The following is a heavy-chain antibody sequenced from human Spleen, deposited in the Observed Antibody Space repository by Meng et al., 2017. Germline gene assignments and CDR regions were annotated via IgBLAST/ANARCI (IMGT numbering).Heavy chain of an antibody. Sequence: GESLKISCAASGFTFSSYAMHWVRQAPGKGLEWVAVISYDGSNKYYADSVKGRFTISRDNSKNTLYLQMNSLRAEDTAVYYCAREDNGGFDYWGQGTLVTVSS. CDR2: ISYDGSNK. CDR3: AREDNGGFDY. D-gene: IGHD4-23*01. J-gene: IGHJ4*02. CDR1: GFTFSSYA. V-gene: IGHV3-30*04.